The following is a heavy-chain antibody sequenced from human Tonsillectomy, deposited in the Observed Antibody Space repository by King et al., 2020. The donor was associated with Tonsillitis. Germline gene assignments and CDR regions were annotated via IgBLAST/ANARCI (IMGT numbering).Heavy chain of an antibody. V-gene: IGHV4-59*01. CDR1: GGSISSYY. CDR3: ARDRSGFYYGSGSPAHWFDP. CDR2: IYYNGST. Sequence: MQLQESGPGLVKPSETLSLTCTVSGGSISSYYWSWIRQPPGKGLEWIGCIYYNGSTNYNPSLKSRVTISVDTSKNQFSLKLISVTAADTAVYFCARDRSGFYYGSGSPAHWFDPWGQGTLVTVSS. D-gene: IGHD3-10*01. J-gene: IGHJ5*02.